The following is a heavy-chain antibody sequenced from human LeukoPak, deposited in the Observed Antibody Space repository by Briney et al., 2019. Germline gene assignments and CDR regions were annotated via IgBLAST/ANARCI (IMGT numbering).Heavy chain of an antibody. J-gene: IGHJ4*02. D-gene: IGHD5-12*01. Sequence: GGSLRLSCAATGFSFRDRYMSWIRQAPGKGMEWVAYISPNSDNIHYADSVKGRFTISRDNAKNSLFLQVNSLRAEDTAVYYCVRETGWLFDFWGQGTLVIVSS. CDR1: GFSFRDRY. V-gene: IGHV3-11*04. CDR3: VRETGWLFDF. CDR2: ISPNSDNI.